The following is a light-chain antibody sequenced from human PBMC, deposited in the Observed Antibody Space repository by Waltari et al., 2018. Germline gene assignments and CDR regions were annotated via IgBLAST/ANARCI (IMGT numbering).Light chain of an antibody. CDR2: GNS. CDR1: SSNIGAGYD. Sequence: QSVLTQPPSVSGAPGQRVTISCTGSSSNIGAGYDVHWYQQLPGTVPKLLIHGNSNRPSGVPDRFSGSKSGTSASLAITGLQAEDEADYYCQSYDSSLSGGVFGGGTKLTVL. CDR3: QSYDSSLSGGV. J-gene: IGLJ2*01. V-gene: IGLV1-40*01.